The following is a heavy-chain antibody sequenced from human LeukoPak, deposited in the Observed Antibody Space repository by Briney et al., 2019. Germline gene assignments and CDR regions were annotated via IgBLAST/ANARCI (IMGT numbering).Heavy chain of an antibody. D-gene: IGHD3-16*01. CDR3: ARGYGYFDY. CDR2: MYYSGST. J-gene: IGHJ4*02. CDR1: GDSIRNYY. Sequence: SETLSLTCTVSGDSIRNYYWSWIRQPPGKGLEWIGYMYYSGSTNYNPSLKSRVTISEDTSKNQFSLKLSSVTAADTAVYYCARGYGYFDYWGQGTLVTVSS. V-gene: IGHV4-59*12.